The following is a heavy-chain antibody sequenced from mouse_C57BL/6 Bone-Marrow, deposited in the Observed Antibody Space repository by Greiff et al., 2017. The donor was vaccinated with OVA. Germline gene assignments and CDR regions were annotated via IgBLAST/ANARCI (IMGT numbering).Heavy chain of an antibody. CDR3: ARARPTVVAIDY. CDR2: ISYDGSN. Sequence: DVQLQESGPGLVKPSQSLSLTCSVTGYSITSGYYWNWIRQFPGNKLEWMGYISYDGSNNYNPSLKNRISITRDTSKNQFFLKLNSVTTEDTATYYCARARPTVVAIDYWGQGTTLTVSS. D-gene: IGHD1-1*01. CDR1: GYSITSGYY. V-gene: IGHV3-6*01. J-gene: IGHJ2*01.